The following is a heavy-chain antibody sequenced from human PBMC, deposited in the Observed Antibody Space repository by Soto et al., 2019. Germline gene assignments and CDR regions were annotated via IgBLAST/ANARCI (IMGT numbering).Heavy chain of an antibody. CDR1: GFTFSSYG. V-gene: IGHV3-33*01. CDR3: ARARRYFDWLSEGVDY. CDR2: IWYDGSNK. J-gene: IGHJ4*02. Sequence: QVQLVESGGGVVQPGRSLRLSCAASGFTFSSYGMHWVRQAPGKGLEWVAVIWYDGSNKYYADSGKGRFTISRDNSKNTLYLQMNSLRAEDTAVYYCARARRYFDWLSEGVDYWGQGTLVTVSS. D-gene: IGHD3-9*01.